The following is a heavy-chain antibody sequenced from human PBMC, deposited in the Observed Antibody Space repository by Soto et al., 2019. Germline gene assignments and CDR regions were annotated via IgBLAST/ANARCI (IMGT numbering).Heavy chain of an antibody. CDR3: ARDTEVKAARLGGYYYYYYMDG. D-gene: IGHD6-6*01. CDR1: GGSISSSNW. CDR2: IYHSGST. J-gene: IGHJ6*03. V-gene: IGHV4-4*02. Sequence: PSETLSLTCAVSGGSISSSNWWSWVRQPPGKGLEWIGEIYHSGSTNYNPSLKSRVTISVDKSKNQFSLKLSSVTAADTAVYYCARDTEVKAARLGGYYYYYYMDGWGKGTTVTVSS.